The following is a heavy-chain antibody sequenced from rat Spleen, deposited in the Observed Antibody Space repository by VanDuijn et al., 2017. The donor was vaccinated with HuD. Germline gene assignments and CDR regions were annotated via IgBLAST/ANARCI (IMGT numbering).Heavy chain of an antibody. CDR1: AFTFSVYA. D-gene: IGHD1-12*02. J-gene: IGHJ3*01. CDR2: VIYDGSNT. V-gene: IGHV5S10*01. CDR3: TTHYDGSYPFTY. Sequence: EVQLVESGGGLVQPGNSLKLPCPASAFTFSVYALAWVPQSPKQGLFWVATVIYDGSNTYYRDSVKGRFTISRDNAKSTLYLQMDSLRSEDTATYYCTTHYDGSYPFTYWGQGTLVTVSS.